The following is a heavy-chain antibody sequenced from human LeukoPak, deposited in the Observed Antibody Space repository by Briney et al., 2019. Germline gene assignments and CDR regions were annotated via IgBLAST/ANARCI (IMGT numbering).Heavy chain of an antibody. V-gene: IGHV4-34*01. CDR3: ARGVVSGRFGDYYYYMDV. J-gene: IGHJ6*03. D-gene: IGHD3-16*01. Sequence: PSETLSLSCAVYGGSFSGHYWTWIRQPPGKGLQWIGEVNDRGSTNYNPSLKSLLTISEDKAKKQFSLRLPAVTAADTAVYYCARGVVSGRFGDYYYYMDVWGKGTTVTVSS. CDR1: GGSFSGHY. CDR2: VNDRGST.